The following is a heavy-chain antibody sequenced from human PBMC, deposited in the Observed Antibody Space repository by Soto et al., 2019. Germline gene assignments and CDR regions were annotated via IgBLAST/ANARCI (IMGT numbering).Heavy chain of an antibody. D-gene: IGHD3-3*01. V-gene: IGHV1-2*02. Sequence: QVQLVQSGAEVKKPGASVKVSCKASGYTFTGYYMHWVRQAPGQGLEWMGWINPNSGGTNYAQKFQGRVTMTRDTSISTAYMGLSRLGSDDTAVYYWAREVSYYDFWSGFSGMDVWGQGTTVTVSS. J-gene: IGHJ6*02. CDR1: GYTFTGYY. CDR2: INPNSGGT. CDR3: AREVSYYDFWSGFSGMDV.